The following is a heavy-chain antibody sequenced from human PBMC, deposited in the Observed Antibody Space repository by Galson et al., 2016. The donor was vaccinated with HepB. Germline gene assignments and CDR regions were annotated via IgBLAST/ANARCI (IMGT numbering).Heavy chain of an antibody. CDR1: GFTFSAYA. Sequence: SLRLSCAASGFTFSAYAMHWVRQFSGKGLEWVAGVWYDGSNKYYADSVKGRFTISRDNSKTTVYLQMNSLRVEDTAVYYCAREGANYAGSGLTNIDYWGQGTLVTVSS. J-gene: IGHJ4*02. D-gene: IGHD3-16*01. CDR3: AREGANYAGSGLTNIDY. V-gene: IGHV3-33*01. CDR2: VWYDGSNK.